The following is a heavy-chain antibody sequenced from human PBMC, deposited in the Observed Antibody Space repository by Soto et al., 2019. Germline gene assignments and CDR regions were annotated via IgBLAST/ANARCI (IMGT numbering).Heavy chain of an antibody. D-gene: IGHD3-9*01. CDR3: ARESSLGRYFDWLPQPYYYYGMDV. Sequence: SVKVSCKASGGTFSSYAISWVRQAPGQGLEWMGGIIPIFGTANYAQKFQGRVTITADESTSTAYMELSSLKSEDTAVYYCARESSLGRYFDWLPQPYYYYGMDVWGQGTTVTVSS. CDR2: IIPIFGTA. V-gene: IGHV1-69*13. J-gene: IGHJ6*02. CDR1: GGTFSSYA.